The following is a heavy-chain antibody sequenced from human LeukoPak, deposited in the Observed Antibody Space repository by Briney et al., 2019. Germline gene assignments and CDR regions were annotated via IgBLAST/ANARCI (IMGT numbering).Heavy chain of an antibody. Sequence: PGGSLRLSCAASGLTFGSYAMSWVRQAPGKGLEWVSGISGSGGGTYYADSVKGRFTISRDNSKNTLYLQMNSLRAEDTAVYYCARPGLSISWHRFDSWGQGTLVTVSS. CDR1: GLTFGSYA. CDR3: ARPGLSISWHRFDS. V-gene: IGHV3-23*01. D-gene: IGHD6-13*01. J-gene: IGHJ4*02. CDR2: ISGSGGGT.